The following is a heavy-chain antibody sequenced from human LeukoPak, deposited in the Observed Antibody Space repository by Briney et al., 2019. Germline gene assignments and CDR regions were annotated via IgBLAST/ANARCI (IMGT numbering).Heavy chain of an antibody. J-gene: IGHJ4*02. D-gene: IGHD3-9*01. Sequence: GRSLRLSCAASGFTFSSYAMHWVRQAPGKGLEWVAVISYDGSNKYYADSVKGRFTISRDNSKNTLYLQMNSLRAEDTAVYYCARVDDILTGPIDYWGQGTLVTVSS. V-gene: IGHV3-30-3*01. CDR1: GFTFSSYA. CDR3: ARVDDILTGPIDY. CDR2: ISYDGSNK.